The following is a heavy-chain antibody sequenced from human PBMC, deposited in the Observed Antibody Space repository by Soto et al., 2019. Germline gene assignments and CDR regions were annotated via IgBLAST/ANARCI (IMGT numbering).Heavy chain of an antibody. CDR3: ARQSGMDV. Sequence: GESLKISCKTSGYNFAGYWIGWVRQMPGKGLEXXXIISXGXSXXXXSPSFQGQVIISADKSIRTAYLQWSSLKASDTAIYYCARQSGMDVWGQGTTVTVSS. CDR2: ISXGXSXX. D-gene: IGHD5-12*01. J-gene: IGHJ6*02. CDR1: GYNFAGYW. V-gene: IGHV5-51*01.